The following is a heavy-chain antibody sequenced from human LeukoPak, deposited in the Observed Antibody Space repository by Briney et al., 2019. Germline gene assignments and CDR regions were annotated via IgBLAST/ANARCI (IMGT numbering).Heavy chain of an antibody. D-gene: IGHD6-19*01. J-gene: IGHJ4*02. CDR1: GGSISSINW. CDR2: IYHSGST. CDR3: ARDPRNPGIAVAGKAKSY. Sequence: SETLSLTCAVSGGSISSINWWSWVRQAPGKGLEWIGQIYHSGSTNYNPSLKSRVTISVDTSKNQFSLKLSSVTAADTAVYYCARDPRNPGIAVAGKAKSYWGQGTLVTVSS. V-gene: IGHV4-4*02.